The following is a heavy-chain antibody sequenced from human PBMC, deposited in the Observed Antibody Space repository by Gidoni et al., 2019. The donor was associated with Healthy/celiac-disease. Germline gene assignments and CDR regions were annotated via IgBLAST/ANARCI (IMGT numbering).Heavy chain of an antibody. CDR2: ISSSSSYI. Sequence: EVQLVGSGGGLVKPGGALHLSCAASGLTFRSFSLNWVRQAPGKGLEWVSSISSSSSYIYYADSVKGRFTISRDNAKNSLYLQMNSLRAEDTAVYYCARDPLYWETEDLGGYYYYGMDVWGQGTTVTVSS. D-gene: IGHD1-26*01. CDR1: GLTFRSFS. CDR3: ARDPLYWETEDLGGYYYYGMDV. J-gene: IGHJ6*02. V-gene: IGHV3-21*01.